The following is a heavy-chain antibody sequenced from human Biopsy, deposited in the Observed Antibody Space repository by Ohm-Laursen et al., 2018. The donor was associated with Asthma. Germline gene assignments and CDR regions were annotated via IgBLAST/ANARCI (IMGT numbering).Heavy chain of an antibody. CDR1: GFRFNSYA. J-gene: IGHJ3*02. D-gene: IGHD5-18*01. CDR2: ISASGNST. V-gene: IGHV3-23*01. CDR3: AKGMDTFDI. Sequence: GSLRLSCTASGFRFNSYAVSWVRQAPGKGPERVSTISASGNSTYYGDSVKGRFTISRDNSKNTLFLHMNSLRADDTAVYYCAKGMDTFDIWGQGTLVTASS.